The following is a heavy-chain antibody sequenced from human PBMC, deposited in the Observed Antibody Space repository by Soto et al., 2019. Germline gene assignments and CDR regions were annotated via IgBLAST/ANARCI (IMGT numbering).Heavy chain of an antibody. CDR1: KFTFRTYV. V-gene: IGHV3-30*04. Sequence: QVQLVESGGGVVQPERSQRLSCAASKFTFRTYVMHWVRQAPGKGLEWVALISFDGSNKYYEDSVKGRFTISRDTSKNTMYLQMNSLRPEDTAVYYCAREMIPMIMGGMSAMDVWGQGTTVTVSS. CDR3: AREMIPMIMGGMSAMDV. CDR2: ISFDGSNK. D-gene: IGHD3-22*01. J-gene: IGHJ6*02.